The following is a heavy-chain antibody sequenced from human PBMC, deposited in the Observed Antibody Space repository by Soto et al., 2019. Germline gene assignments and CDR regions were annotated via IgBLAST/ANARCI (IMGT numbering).Heavy chain of an antibody. J-gene: IGHJ5*02. CDR2: IIPIFGTA. V-gene: IGHV1-69*13. Sequence: SVKVSCKASGGTFSSYAISWVRQAPGQGLEWMGGIIPIFGTANYAQKFQGRVTITADESTSTAYMELSSLRSEDTAVYYCARDYVAAAGTGGWLDPWGQGTLVTVSS. D-gene: IGHD6-13*01. CDR3: ARDYVAAAGTGGWLDP. CDR1: GGTFSSYA.